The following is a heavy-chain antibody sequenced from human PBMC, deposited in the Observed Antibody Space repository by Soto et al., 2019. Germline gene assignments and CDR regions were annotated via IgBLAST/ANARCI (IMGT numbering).Heavy chain of an antibody. V-gene: IGHV1-8*01. CDR1: GYTFTSYD. Sequence: ASVKVSCKASGYTFTSYDINWVRQATGRGLEWMGRMNPNSGNTGYAQKFQGRVTMTRNTSISTAYMELSSLRSEDTAVYYCARGQYYGSSYLYYYYYMDVWGKGTTVTVSS. D-gene: IGHD3-10*01. CDR3: ARGQYYGSSYLYYYYYMDV. CDR2: MNPNSGNT. J-gene: IGHJ6*03.